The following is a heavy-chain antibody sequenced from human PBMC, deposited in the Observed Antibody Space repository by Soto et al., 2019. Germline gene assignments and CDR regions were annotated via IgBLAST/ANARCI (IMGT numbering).Heavy chain of an antibody. V-gene: IGHV3-15*07. CDR1: GSLFSNAW. CDR2: FKGKKRGGRT. Sequence: GGSLRLSCAASGSLFSNAWINGVRQAPGKGLRGAGGFKGKKRGGRTTFAESLKDNFPISGDDSISMAFMRMNSLKIEDTAVYYCTTDSYITVTPVRLDYWGHGTLVTVSS. J-gene: IGHJ4*01. D-gene: IGHD4-4*01. CDR3: TTDSYITVTPVRLDY.